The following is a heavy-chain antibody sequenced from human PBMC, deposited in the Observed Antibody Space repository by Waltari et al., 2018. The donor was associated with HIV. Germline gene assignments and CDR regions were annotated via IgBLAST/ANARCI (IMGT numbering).Heavy chain of an antibody. Sequence: GLVKPSGTLSLTCAVSGGSISSSNWWSWVRQPPGKGLEWIGEIYHSGSTNYNPSLKSRVTISVDKSKNQLSLELSSVTAADTAVYYCARGGYCGGDCYGPDSDAFDIWGQGTMVTVSS. V-gene: IGHV4-4*02. CDR3: ARGGYCGGDCYGPDSDAFDI. J-gene: IGHJ3*02. D-gene: IGHD2-21*02. CDR2: IYHSGST. CDR1: GGSISSSNW.